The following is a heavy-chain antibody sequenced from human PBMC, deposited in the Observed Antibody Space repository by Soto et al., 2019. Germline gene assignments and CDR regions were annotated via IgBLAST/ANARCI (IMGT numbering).Heavy chain of an antibody. CDR3: ARDLIHYYDSTLPTALNWLDP. V-gene: IGHV1-69*13. D-gene: IGHD3-22*01. J-gene: IGHJ5*02. CDR2: IIPIFGTA. Sequence: SVKVSCKASGGTFSSYAISWVRQAPGQGLEWMGGIIPIFGTANYAQKFQGRVTITADESTSTAYMELSSLRSEDTAVYYCARDLIHYYDSTLPTALNWLDPWGKGTLVTXSS. CDR1: GGTFSSYA.